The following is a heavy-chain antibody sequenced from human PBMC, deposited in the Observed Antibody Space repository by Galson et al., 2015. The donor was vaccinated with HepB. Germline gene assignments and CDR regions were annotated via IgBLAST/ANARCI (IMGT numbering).Heavy chain of an antibody. CDR1: GFSLNTHGMR. J-gene: IGHJ4*02. D-gene: IGHD6-19*01. CDR3: ARSVAVAGPRPFDY. CDR2: IDWGDDK. V-gene: IGHV2-70*04. Sequence: PALVKPTQTLTLTCSFSGFSLNTHGMRVSWIRQPPGKALEWLARIDWGDDKFYSTTLESRLTISKDTSRKQVILTMTNVDPVDTATYFCARSVAVAGPRPFDYWGQGTLVTVSS.